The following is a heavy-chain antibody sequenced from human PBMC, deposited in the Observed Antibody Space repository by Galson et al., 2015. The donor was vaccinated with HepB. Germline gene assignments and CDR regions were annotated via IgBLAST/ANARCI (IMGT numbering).Heavy chain of an antibody. V-gene: IGHV3-30-3*01. CDR2: ISYDGNNK. Sequence: SLRLSCAASGFTFSSYAMHWVRQAPGKGLEWVAVISYDGNNKNYADSVKGRFTISRDNSKNTLYLQMNSLRAEDTAVYYCASAGYHGAGRGMDVWGQGTPVTVSS. CDR3: ASAGYHGAGRGMDV. CDR1: GFTFSSYA. J-gene: IGHJ6*02. D-gene: IGHD3-10*01.